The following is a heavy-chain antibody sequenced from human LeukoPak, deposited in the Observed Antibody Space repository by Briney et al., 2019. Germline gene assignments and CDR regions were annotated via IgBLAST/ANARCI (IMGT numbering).Heavy chain of an antibody. D-gene: IGHD2-15*01. J-gene: IGHJ6*02. V-gene: IGHV1-18*01. Sequence: GASVKVSCKASGYTFTSYGISWVRQAPGQGLEWMGWISAYNGNTNYAQKLQGRVTMTTDTSTSTAYMELRSLRSDDTAVYYCARTLVVVAATLQTGCGMDVWGQGTTVTVSS. CDR3: ARTLVVVAATLQTGCGMDV. CDR2: ISAYNGNT. CDR1: GYTFTSYG.